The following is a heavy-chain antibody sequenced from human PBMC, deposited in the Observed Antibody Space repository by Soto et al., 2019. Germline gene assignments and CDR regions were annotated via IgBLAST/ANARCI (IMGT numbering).Heavy chain of an antibody. D-gene: IGHD3-3*01. J-gene: IGHJ4*02. CDR2: VSYDGNHK. Sequence: GGSLRLSCAASGFSFSSSGMHWVRQGPGKALEWVAVVSYDGNHKYYADSVKGRFTGSRDNSKNTLYLQMDSLRAEDTAVYYCAKGLWSGYSPFYSWGQGTLVTVSS. CDR1: GFSFSSSG. V-gene: IGHV3-30*18. CDR3: AKGLWSGYSPFYS.